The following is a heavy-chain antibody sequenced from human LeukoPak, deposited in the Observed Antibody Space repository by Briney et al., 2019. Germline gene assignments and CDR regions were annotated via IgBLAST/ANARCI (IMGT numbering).Heavy chain of an antibody. Sequence: GESLKISCKASGYTFTSYWIGWVRQMPGKGLEWMGIIDSSDSETRYTQSFQGQVTISVDKSLTTTYLQWNSLKASDTAMYYCARQTAMGRSGDYWGQRALVTVSS. CDR1: GYTFTSYW. V-gene: IGHV5-51*01. J-gene: IGHJ4*02. CDR2: IDSSDSET. CDR3: ARQTAMGRSGDY. D-gene: IGHD5-18*01.